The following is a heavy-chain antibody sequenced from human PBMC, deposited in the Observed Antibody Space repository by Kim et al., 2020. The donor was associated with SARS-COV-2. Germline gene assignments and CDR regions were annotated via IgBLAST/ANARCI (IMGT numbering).Heavy chain of an antibody. Sequence: ASVKVSCKVSCYNFSKYGITWVRQAPGQGLEWMGWISAHNGNTIYAEDLKARVTLTTDTSTNTGNMELRRLTSDDTAVYFCARDASLFDSSGYYFVDSDYYLHYWGQGTLVA. J-gene: IGHJ4*02. CDR1: CYNFSKYG. CDR2: ISAHNGNT. CDR3: ARDASLFDSSGYYFVDSDYYLHY. D-gene: IGHD3-22*01. V-gene: IGHV1-18*04.